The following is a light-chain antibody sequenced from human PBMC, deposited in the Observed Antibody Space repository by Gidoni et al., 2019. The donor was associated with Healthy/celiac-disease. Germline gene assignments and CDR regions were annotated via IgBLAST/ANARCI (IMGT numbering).Light chain of an antibody. CDR3: QSYDSSSQV. CDR1: SGSIASNY. Sequence: NFMLTQPPSVSESPVKTVTISCTRSSGSIASNYVQWYQQRPGSAPTTVIYEDNQRPSGVPDRFSGSIDSSSNSASLTISGLKTEDEADYYCQSYDSSSQVFGGGTKLTVL. V-gene: IGLV6-57*04. CDR2: EDN. J-gene: IGLJ3*02.